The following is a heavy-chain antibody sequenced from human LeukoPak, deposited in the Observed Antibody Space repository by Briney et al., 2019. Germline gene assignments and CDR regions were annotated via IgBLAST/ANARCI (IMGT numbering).Heavy chain of an antibody. Sequence: PSETLSLTCTVSGGSISSSSYYWGWIRQPPGKGLEWIGSIYYSGSTYYNPSLKSRVTISVDTSKNQSSLKLSSVTAADTAVYYCARHPSGQFDYWGQGTLVTVSS. V-gene: IGHV4-39*01. CDR3: ARHPSGQFDY. CDR1: GGSISSSSYY. CDR2: IYYSGST. J-gene: IGHJ4*02.